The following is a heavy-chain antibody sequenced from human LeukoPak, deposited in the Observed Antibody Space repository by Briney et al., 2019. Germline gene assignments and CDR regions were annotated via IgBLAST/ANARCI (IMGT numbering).Heavy chain of an antibody. J-gene: IGHJ4*02. CDR3: AREDGGTHSSDY. V-gene: IGHV4-38-2*02. Sequence: SETLSLTCSVSGYSISSGYFWAWIRQPPGKGLEWIGSISHSGNTYYTPSLKSRVTISADTSRNQFSLALRPVTAAYTALYYCAREDGGTHSSDYWGQGTLVTVSS. D-gene: IGHD4-23*01. CDR1: GYSISSGYF. CDR2: ISHSGNT.